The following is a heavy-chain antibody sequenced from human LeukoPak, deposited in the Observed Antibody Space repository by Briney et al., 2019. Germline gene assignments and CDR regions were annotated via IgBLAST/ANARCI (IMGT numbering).Heavy chain of an antibody. CDR3: ARESVEGPY. V-gene: IGHV1-8*01. CDR2: MNPNSGNT. CDR1: GYTFTSYD. J-gene: IGHJ4*02. Sequence: ASVKVSCKASGYTFTSYDINWVRQATGQGLEWMGWMNPNSGNTGYAQKFQGRVTITADKSTSTAYMELSSLRSEDTAVYYCARESVEGPYWGQGTLVTVSS. D-gene: IGHD3-3*01.